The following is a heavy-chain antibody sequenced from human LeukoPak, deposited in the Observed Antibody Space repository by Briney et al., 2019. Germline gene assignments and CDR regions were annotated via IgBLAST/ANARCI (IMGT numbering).Heavy chain of an antibody. J-gene: IGHJ6*03. D-gene: IGHD3-10*01. CDR3: ARGGVRGRDYYYYMDV. CDR2: MNPNSGNT. CDR1: GYTFTSYD. V-gene: IGHV1-8*03. Sequence: ASVKVSCKASGYTFTSYDINWVRQATGQGLEWMGWMNPNSGNTGYAQKFQGRVTITRNTSLSTAYMELSSLRSEDTAVYYCARGGVRGRDYYYYMDVWGKGTTVTISS.